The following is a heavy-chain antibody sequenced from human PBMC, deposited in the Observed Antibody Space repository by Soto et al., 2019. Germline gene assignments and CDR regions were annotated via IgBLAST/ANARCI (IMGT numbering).Heavy chain of an antibody. J-gene: IGHJ4*02. CDR3: ARGSFDY. Sequence: QMQLVESGGGVVKPGRSLTLSCAASGFSFRTYAMHWVRQPPGKGLEWVAVISYDGSDKYYADSVKGRFTISRDNSKYTLYLQMNSLRPEDTAVYYCARGSFDYWGQGTLVTVSS. V-gene: IGHV3-30-3*01. CDR2: ISYDGSDK. CDR1: GFSFRTYA.